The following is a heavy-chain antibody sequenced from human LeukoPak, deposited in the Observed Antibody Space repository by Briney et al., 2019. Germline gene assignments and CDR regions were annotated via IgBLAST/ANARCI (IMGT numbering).Heavy chain of an antibody. CDR2: IDYGGSST. CDR1: GFTFSTYW. Sequence: GGSLRLSCAASGFTFSTYWMHWVRQPPGKGLVWVSRIDYGGSSTSYADSVKGRFTISRDNAKNTLFLQMNSLRAEDTAVYYCARRLVRGVIIRDFDRWGQGTQVTVSS. V-gene: IGHV3-74*01. J-gene: IGHJ4*02. D-gene: IGHD3-10*01. CDR3: ARRLVRGVIIRDFDR.